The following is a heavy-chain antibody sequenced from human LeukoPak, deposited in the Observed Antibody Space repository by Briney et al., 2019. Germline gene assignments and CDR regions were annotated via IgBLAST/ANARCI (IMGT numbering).Heavy chain of an antibody. J-gene: IGHJ4*02. V-gene: IGHV1-24*01. CDR1: GYTLTELS. D-gene: IGHD1-26*01. CDR3: ATDRSSFGGSYDGYYFDY. CDR2: FDPEDGET. Sequence: ASVKVSCKVSGYTLTELSMHWVRQAPGKGLEWMGGFDPEDGETIYAQKFQGRVTMTEDTSTDTAYMELSSLRSEDTAVYYCATDRSSFGGSYDGYYFDYWGQGTLVTASS.